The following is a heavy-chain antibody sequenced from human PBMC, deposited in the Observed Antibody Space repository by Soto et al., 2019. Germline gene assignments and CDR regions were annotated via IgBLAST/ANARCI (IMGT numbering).Heavy chain of an antibody. Sequence: PSETLSLTCTVSGASIINYYWAWIRQSPGGGLESIGYVSNTATTTYNPSLKNRVTISVDASKSQFYLKLRSVTAADTAVYYCARQPIILTGYSGHFDYWGQGTLVTVSS. V-gene: IGHV4-59*12. CDR3: ARQPIILTGYSGHFDY. CDR1: GASIINYY. D-gene: IGHD3-9*01. CDR2: VSNTATT. J-gene: IGHJ4*02.